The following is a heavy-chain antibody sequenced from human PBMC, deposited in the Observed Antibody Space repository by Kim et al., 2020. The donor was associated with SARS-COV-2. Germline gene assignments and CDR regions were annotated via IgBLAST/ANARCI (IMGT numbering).Heavy chain of an antibody. Sequence: GGSLRLSCAASGFTFSDYYMSWIRQAPGKGLEWVSYISSSSSYTNYADSVKGRFTISRDNAKNSLYLQMNSLRAEDTAVYYCARDGYSYGYGDYYYYGMDVWGQGTKVTVSS. CDR1: GFTFSDYY. D-gene: IGHD5-18*01. J-gene: IGHJ6*02. V-gene: IGHV3-11*06. CDR3: ARDGYSYGYGDYYYYGMDV. CDR2: ISSSSSYT.